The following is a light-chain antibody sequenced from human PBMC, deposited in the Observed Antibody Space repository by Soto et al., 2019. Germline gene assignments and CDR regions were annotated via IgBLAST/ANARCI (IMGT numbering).Light chain of an antibody. CDR1: SSNIGAGSD. CDR3: QSYDSSRSFL. CDR2: GNS. Sequence: QSVLTQPPSVSGAPGQRVTISCTGSSSNIGAGSDVHWYQQLPGTAPKLLIYGNSNRPSGVPDRFSGSKAGTSASLAITGLQAEDEADYYCQSYDSSRSFLFGGGTKLTVL. V-gene: IGLV1-40*01. J-gene: IGLJ2*01.